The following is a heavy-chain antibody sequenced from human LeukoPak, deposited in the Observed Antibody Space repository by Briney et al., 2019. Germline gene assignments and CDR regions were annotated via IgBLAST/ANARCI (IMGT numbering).Heavy chain of an antibody. CDR3: AMVRGYYYHGLDV. V-gene: IGHV3-74*01. D-gene: IGHD3-10*01. CDR2: INSDGSST. CDR1: GFTFSSYW. J-gene: IGHJ6*02. Sequence: PGGSLRLSCAASGFTFSSYWMHWVRKAPGKGLVWVSRINSDGSSTSYADSVKGRFTISRDNAMNTLYLQMNSLRAEDTAVYYCAMVRGYYYHGLDVWGQGTTVTVSS.